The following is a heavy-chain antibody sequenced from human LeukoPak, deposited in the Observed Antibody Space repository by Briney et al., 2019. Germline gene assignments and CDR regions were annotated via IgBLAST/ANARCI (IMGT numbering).Heavy chain of an antibody. CDR3: ARWSPYGYRDYFDY. Sequence: SETLSLICAVSAYSITSGYYWACIRQPPGKGLEWIGSINNSESTYHKSSLKSRLTISADTSKNQSFLKVQSVTAADTAVYYCARWSPYGYRDYFDYWGQGTQVTVSS. CDR2: INNSEST. J-gene: IGHJ4*02. D-gene: IGHD4-17*01. V-gene: IGHV4-38-2*01. CDR1: AYSITSGYY.